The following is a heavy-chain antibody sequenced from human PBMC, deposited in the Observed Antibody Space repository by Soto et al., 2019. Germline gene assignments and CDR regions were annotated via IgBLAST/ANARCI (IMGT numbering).Heavy chain of an antibody. CDR1: GFTFSSSA. V-gene: IGHV3-23*01. D-gene: IGHD1-1*01. Sequence: GGSLRLSCAASGFTFSSSAMNWVRQTPGKGLECVSLISDSGDRTHYADSVRGRFSISRDNSKNTLYLQMYSLRAEDTVVYYCAKSLNINWKNWFDPWGQGTLVTVSS. J-gene: IGHJ5*02. CDR2: ISDSGDRT. CDR3: AKSLNINWKNWFDP.